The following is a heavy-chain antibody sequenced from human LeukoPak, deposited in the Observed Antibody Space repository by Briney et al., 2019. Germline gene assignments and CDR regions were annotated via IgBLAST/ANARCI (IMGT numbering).Heavy chain of an antibody. CDR2: INHSGST. CDR1: GGSFSGYY. V-gene: IGHV4-34*01. Sequence: SEILSLTCAVYGGSFSGYYWSWIRQPPGKGLEWIGEINHSGSTNYNPSLKSRVTISVDTSKNQFSLKLSSVTAADTAVYYCARTGRGYYYYYMDVWGKGTTVTVSS. J-gene: IGHJ6*03. D-gene: IGHD1-14*01. CDR3: ARTGRGYYYYYMDV.